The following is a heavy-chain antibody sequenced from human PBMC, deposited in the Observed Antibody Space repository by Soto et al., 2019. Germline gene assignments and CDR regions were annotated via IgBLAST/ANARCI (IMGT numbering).Heavy chain of an antibody. CDR1: GGTFSSYA. Sequence: ASVKVSCKASGGTFSSYAISWVRQAPGQGLEWMGGIIPIFGTANYAQKFQGRVAITADKSTSTAYMELSSLRSEDTAVYYCARWHPLWLGNYYYGMDVWGQGTTVTVSS. CDR3: ARWHPLWLGNYYYGMDV. CDR2: IIPIFGTA. D-gene: IGHD5-18*01. V-gene: IGHV1-69*06. J-gene: IGHJ6*02.